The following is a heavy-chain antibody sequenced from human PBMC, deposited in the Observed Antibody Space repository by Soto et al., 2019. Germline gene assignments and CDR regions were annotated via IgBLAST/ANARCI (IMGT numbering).Heavy chain of an antibody. CDR2: ISVSGGST. CDR3: ATPDSSGYYWWDY. CDR1: GFTFSSYA. V-gene: IGHV3-23*01. D-gene: IGHD3-22*01. J-gene: IGHJ4*02. Sequence: EVQLLESGGGLVQPGGSLRLSCAASGFTFSSYAMSWVRQAPGKGLEWVSAISVSGGSTYYADSVKGRFTISRDNSKNTLYLQMNSLRAEDTAVYYCATPDSSGYYWWDYWGQGTLVTVSS.